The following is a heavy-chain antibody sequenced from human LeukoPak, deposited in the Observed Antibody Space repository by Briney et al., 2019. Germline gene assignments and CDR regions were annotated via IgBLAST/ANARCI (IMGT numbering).Heavy chain of an antibody. V-gene: IGHV4-4*07. D-gene: IGHD6-13*01. CDR3: AIAAAGRGFDY. J-gene: IGHJ4*02. CDR2: IYTSGST. CDR1: GGSISTFF. Sequence: SETLSLTCTVSGGSISTFFWTWIRQPAGKGLEWIGRIYTSGSTNYNASLKSRVTMSVDTSKNQFSLQLNSVTPEDTAVYYCAIAAAGRGFDYWGQGTLVTVSS.